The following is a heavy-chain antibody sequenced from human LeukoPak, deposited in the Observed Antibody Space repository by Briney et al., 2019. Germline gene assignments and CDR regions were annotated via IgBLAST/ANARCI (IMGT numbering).Heavy chain of an antibody. CDR3: AKTGGIAAAH. J-gene: IGHJ4*02. D-gene: IGHD6-13*01. Sequence: PGGSLRLSCAASGFTFSTYGMTWVRQAPGKGLEWVSAIGGSGGSTYYADSVKGRFTISRDNSKNTLYLQMNSLRAEDTALYYCAKTGGIAAAHWGQGTLVTVSS. CDR2: IGGSGGST. CDR1: GFTFSTYG. V-gene: IGHV3-23*01.